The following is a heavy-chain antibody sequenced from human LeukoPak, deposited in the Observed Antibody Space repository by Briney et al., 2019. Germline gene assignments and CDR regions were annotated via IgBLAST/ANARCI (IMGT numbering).Heavy chain of an antibody. CDR3: AKYGIVVAGKGLPDR. CDR1: GFTFSNYA. J-gene: IGHJ4*02. CDR2: ISSNAVGT. D-gene: IGHD6-19*01. V-gene: IGHV3-23*01. Sequence: GGSLRLSCAASGFTFSNYAMSWVRQAPGKGLEWVSSISSNAVGTYYADSVKGRFTISRDNSKNTVCLQMNSLRAEDTAVYYCAKYGIVVAGKGLPDRWGQGTLLTVSS.